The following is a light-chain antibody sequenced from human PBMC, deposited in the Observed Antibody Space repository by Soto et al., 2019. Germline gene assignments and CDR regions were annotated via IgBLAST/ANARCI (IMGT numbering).Light chain of an antibody. Sequence: QSVLTQPASVSGSPGQSITISCTGTSSDVGGYNYVSWYQQHPDKAPKLMIYDVSNRPSGVSNRFSGSKSGNTASLTISGLQAEDEADYYCSSYTSSITLGVFGTGTKVT. CDR2: DVS. J-gene: IGLJ1*01. CDR3: SSYTSSITLGV. CDR1: SSDVGGYNY. V-gene: IGLV2-14*01.